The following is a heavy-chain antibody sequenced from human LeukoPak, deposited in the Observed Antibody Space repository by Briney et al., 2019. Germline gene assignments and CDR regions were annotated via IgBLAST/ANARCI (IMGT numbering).Heavy chain of an antibody. CDR3: ARRGRYSNLFDY. CDR1: GGSISSYY. D-gene: IGHD4-11*01. J-gene: IGHJ4*02. V-gene: IGHV4-59*01. Sequence: SETLSLTCTVSGGSISSYYWSWIRQPPGKGLEWIGYIYYSGSTNYNPSLKSRVTISVDTSKNQFSLKLSSVTAADTAVYYCARRGRYSNLFDYWGQGTPVTVSS. CDR2: IYYSGST.